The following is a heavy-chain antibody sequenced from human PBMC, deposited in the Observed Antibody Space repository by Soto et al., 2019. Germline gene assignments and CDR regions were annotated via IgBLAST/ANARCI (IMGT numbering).Heavy chain of an antibody. CDR1: GGSISSGGYY. CDR2: IYYSGST. Sequence: SETLSLTCTVSGGSISSGGYYWSWIRQHPGKGLEWIGYIYYSGSTYYNPSLKSRVTISVDTSKNQFSLKLSSVTAADTAVYYCAIGYYGSGSSWFDPWGEGTLVTVSS. J-gene: IGHJ5*02. D-gene: IGHD3-10*01. V-gene: IGHV4-31*03. CDR3: AIGYYGSGSSWFDP.